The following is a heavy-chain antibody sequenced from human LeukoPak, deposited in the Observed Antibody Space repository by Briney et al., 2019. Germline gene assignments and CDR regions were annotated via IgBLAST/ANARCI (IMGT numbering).Heavy chain of an antibody. CDR1: GYIFTSYY. CDR2: INPSGGNT. J-gene: IGHJ4*02. Sequence: ASVKVSCKASGYIFTSYYIHWVRQAPGQGLEWMGIINPSGGNTNYAQKFQGRVTMTRDTSTSTVYMELRSLRSDDTAVYYCARVESGRYDFWSGYSRVDYYFDYWGQGTLVTVSS. V-gene: IGHV1-46*01. CDR3: ARVESGRYDFWSGYSRVDYYFDY. D-gene: IGHD3-3*01.